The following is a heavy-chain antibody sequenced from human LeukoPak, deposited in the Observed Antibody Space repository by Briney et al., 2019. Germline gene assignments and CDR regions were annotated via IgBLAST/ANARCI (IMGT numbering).Heavy chain of an antibody. V-gene: IGHV3-21*01. Sequence: PGGSLRLSCAASGFTFSSYSMNWVRQAPGKELEWVSFISSSSSYIYYAESVKGRFTISRDNAKNSLYLQMNSLRAEDTAVYYCARPQTYSYNLGYWGQGTQVTVSS. CDR3: ARPQTYSYNLGY. D-gene: IGHD5-18*01. J-gene: IGHJ4*02. CDR2: ISSSSSYI. CDR1: GFTFSSYS.